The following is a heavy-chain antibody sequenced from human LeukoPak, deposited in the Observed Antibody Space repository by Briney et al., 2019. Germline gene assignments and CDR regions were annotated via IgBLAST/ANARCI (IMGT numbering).Heavy chain of an antibody. Sequence: PGGSLRLSCAASGFTFSSYAMTWVRQAPGKGLEWVSALSGGGGTTYYTDSVKGRFTISRDNSKNTLYLQMNSLRAEDTAVYCGAKFCGDCTHGLCYCRDYWGQGTLVTVSS. D-gene: IGHD2-8*01. CDR2: LSGGGGTT. CDR1: GFTFSSYA. V-gene: IGHV3-23*01. CDR3: AKFCGDCTHGLCYCRDY. J-gene: IGHJ4*02.